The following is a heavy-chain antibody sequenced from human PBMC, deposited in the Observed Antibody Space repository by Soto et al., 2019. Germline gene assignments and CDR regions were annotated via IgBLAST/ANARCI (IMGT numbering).Heavy chain of an antibody. D-gene: IGHD5-12*01. CDR1: GGSISSYY. J-gene: IGHJ6*02. V-gene: IGHV4-59*01. CDR2: IYYSGST. Sequence: QVQLQESGPGLVKPSETLSLTCTVSGGSISSYYWSWIRQPPGKGLEWIGYIYYSGSTNYNPSLKSRVTISVDTSKNQFSLKLSSVTAADTAVYYCARDRSGYDYYYYYGMDVWGQGTTVTVSS. CDR3: ARDRSGYDYYYYYGMDV.